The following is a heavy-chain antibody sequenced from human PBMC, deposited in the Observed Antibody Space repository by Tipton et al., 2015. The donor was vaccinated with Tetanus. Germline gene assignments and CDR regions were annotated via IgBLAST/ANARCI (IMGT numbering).Heavy chain of an antibody. CDR2: IYYSRST. J-gene: IGHJ4*02. CDR3: ARDQARGARGWNYFGY. Sequence: GLVKPSQTLSLTCTVSGGSISSGGYYWSWIRQHPGKGLEWIGDIYYSRSTYYHPSLTSRVTISVDTAKNQFSLKLNSVTAADTAGYYCARDQARGARGWNYFGYWGQGALVTVSS. V-gene: IGHV4-31*03. CDR1: GGSISSGGYY. D-gene: IGHD1-26*01.